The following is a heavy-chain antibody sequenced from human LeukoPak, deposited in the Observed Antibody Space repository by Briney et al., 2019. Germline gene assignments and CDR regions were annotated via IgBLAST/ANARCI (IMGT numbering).Heavy chain of an antibody. CDR2: MNPNSGNT. D-gene: IGHD1-26*01. CDR1: GYTFTSFD. V-gene: IGHV1-8*03. Sequence: ASVKVSCKASGYTFTSFDINWVRQATGQGLEWMGWMNPNSGNTGYAQKFQGRVTINGNTSISTAYMELSSLTSEDTAVYYCARGGSGSYNWFDPWGQGTLVTVSS. J-gene: IGHJ5*02. CDR3: ARGGSGSYNWFDP.